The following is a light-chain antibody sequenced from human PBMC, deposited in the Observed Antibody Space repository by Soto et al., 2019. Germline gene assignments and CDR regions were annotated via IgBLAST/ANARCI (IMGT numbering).Light chain of an antibody. V-gene: IGKV3-15*01. CDR3: QQYNNWPPLT. CDR1: QSISSN. J-gene: IGKJ4*01. CDR2: DAS. Sequence: EMVMTQSPAALSVSPGERATLSCRASQSISSNLAWYQQKPGQAPRLLIYDASTSAAGIPARFSGSGSGTEFTLTISSLPSEDFAVYYCQQYNNWPPLTFGGGTRVEIK.